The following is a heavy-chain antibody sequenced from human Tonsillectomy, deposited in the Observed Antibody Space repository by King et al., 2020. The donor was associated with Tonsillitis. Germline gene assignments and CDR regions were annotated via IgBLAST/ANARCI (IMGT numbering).Heavy chain of an antibody. Sequence: QLQESGPGLVKPSETLSLTCTVSGGSISSSSYYWGWIRQPPGKGLEWIGSIYYSGSTYYNPSLKSRVTISVDTSTNQFSLKLSSVTAADTAVYYCARLSYYSDSSGYSYWYFDLWGRGTLVTVSS. CDR1: GGSISSSSYY. V-gene: IGHV4-39*01. CDR2: IYYSGST. D-gene: IGHD3-22*01. CDR3: ARLSYYSDSSGYSYWYFDL. J-gene: IGHJ2*01.